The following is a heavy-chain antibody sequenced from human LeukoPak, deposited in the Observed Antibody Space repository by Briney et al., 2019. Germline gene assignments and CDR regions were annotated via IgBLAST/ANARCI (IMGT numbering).Heavy chain of an antibody. Sequence: PGGSMRLSCAASGFVFSSYTMIWVRQAPGKGLERDSSTPFDFPYTSYADSVKGRLNVCRDNALGALYLQMNSLRVEDTAVYYCAREGKSYGYDRGDLDLWGQGTLVTVSS. D-gene: IGHD3-16*01. J-gene: IGHJ5*02. V-gene: IGHV3-21*06. CDR3: AREGKSYGYDRGDLDL. CDR1: GFVFSSYT. CDR2: TPFDFPYT.